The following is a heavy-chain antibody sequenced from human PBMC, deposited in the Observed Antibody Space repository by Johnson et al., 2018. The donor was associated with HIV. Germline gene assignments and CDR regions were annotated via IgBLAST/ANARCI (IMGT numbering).Heavy chain of an antibody. J-gene: IGHJ3*02. D-gene: IGHD6-6*01. CDR1: GFTVSSNY. Sequence: LVESGGGLVQPGGSLRLSCAASGFTVSSNYMSWVRQAPGKGLAWVSVIYSGGSTYYADSVTGRFTISRDNSKNTLYLQMNSLRAEDTAVYYCARASSIAARGADAFDIWGQGTMVTVSS. CDR3: ARASSIAARGADAFDI. CDR2: IYSGGST. V-gene: IGHV3-66*02.